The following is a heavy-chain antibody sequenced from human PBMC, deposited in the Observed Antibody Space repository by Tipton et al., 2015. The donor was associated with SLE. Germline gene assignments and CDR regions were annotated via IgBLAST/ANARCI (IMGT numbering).Heavy chain of an antibody. J-gene: IGHJ3*02. CDR3: AREVNVVSDSDAFDI. V-gene: IGHV4-31*03. CDR2: ISYIGRT. Sequence: TLSLTCTVSGDSISSGAFYWSWIRQHPGKGLEWIGYISYIGRTSYNPSLKSRVSISVDTSKNHFSLRLNSVTAADTAVYYCAREVNVVSDSDAFDIWGQGTLVTVSS. CDR1: GDSISSGAFY. D-gene: IGHD2-21*01.